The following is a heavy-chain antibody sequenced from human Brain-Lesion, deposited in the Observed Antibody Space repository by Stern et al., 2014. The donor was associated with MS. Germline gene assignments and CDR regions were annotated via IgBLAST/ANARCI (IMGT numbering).Heavy chain of an antibody. V-gene: IGHV4-30-4*01. CDR3: ARSTVSAEYYFDY. Sequence: QVQLVESGPGLVKPSQTLSLTCTVSGGSFNSGDYHWTWLGQRPGKGLEWIGFIPYSGTKYYKPSLRRRLTISVNPYNNQVSLKMRSVTAGDTAVYYCARSTVSAEYYFDYWGQGTLVTVSS. D-gene: IGHD4-11*01. CDR2: IPYSGTK. J-gene: IGHJ4*02. CDR1: GGSFNSGDYH.